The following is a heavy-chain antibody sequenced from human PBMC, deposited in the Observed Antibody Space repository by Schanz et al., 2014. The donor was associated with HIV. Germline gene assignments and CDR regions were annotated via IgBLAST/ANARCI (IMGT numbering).Heavy chain of an antibody. J-gene: IGHJ4*01. CDR1: GFTFSSYT. CDR2: IGGSRGGT. Sequence: EVQLLESGGGLVQPGGSLRLSCAASGFTFSSYTMTWVRQAPGKGLEWVSGIGGSRGGTYYADSVKGRFTISRDNSKNTMFLQMNSLRVEDTAIYYCVRDAAGRFSDRSPGYWGQGTLVIVSS. D-gene: IGHD2-15*01. CDR3: VRDAAGRFSDRSPGY. V-gene: IGHV3-23*01.